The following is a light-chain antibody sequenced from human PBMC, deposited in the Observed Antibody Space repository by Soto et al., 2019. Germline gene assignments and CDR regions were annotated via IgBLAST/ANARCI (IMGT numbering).Light chain of an antibody. CDR1: QSVDSD. Sequence: VVMTQSPVTLSVSPGESATLSCRASQSVDSDLAWYQQKSGQAPRLLIYAASTRATGFPARFSGSGFGTEFTLTIGGLQSEDSAVYYCLQYKHWPPYTFGQGTKLEIK. CDR3: LQYKHWPPYT. J-gene: IGKJ2*01. V-gene: IGKV3-15*01. CDR2: AAS.